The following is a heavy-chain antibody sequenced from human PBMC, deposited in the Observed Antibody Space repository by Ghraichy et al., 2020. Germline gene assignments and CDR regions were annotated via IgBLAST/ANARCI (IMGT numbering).Heavy chain of an antibody. D-gene: IGHD1-26*01. J-gene: IGHJ6*02. V-gene: IGHV3-23*01. CDR3: AKDSLGDYFYYGMEV. CDR2: ISGSGGVP. Sequence: GALRLSCAASGITFNNYAMSWVRQAPGKGLEWVAGISGSGGVPYYADSVKGRFTISRDNSKNTLYLQMTSLRVEDTALYYCAKDSLGDYFYYGMEVGGQGTTVTVSS. CDR1: GITFNNYA.